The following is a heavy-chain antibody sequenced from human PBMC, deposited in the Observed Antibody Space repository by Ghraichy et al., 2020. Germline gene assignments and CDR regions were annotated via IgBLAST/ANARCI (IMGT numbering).Heavy chain of an antibody. CDR1: GYSFTTST. J-gene: IGHJ5*02. CDR3: ARDHNSSWFLLKS. CDR2: IIAGNGNT. D-gene: IGHD6-13*01. Sequence: ASVKVSCRTSGYSFTTSTLHWVRQAPGQRLEWMGWIIAGNGNTKYSQNFQGRVTITRDISASTAYMEVSSLRSEDTAVYYCARDHNSSWFLLKSWGQGTLVTVSS. V-gene: IGHV1-3*01.